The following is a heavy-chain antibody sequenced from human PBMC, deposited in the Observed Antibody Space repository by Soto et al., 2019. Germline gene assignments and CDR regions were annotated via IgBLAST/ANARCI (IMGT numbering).Heavy chain of an antibody. CDR3: ARDLISTGYNYFYYYYGMDV. CDR2: IWFDGSKK. CDR1: GFTFSSCA. D-gene: IGHD5-18*01. J-gene: IGHJ6*02. V-gene: IGHV3-33*01. Sequence: GGSLRLSCAASGFTFSSCAMHWVRQAPGKGLEWVAVIWFDGSKKYYADSVKGRLTISRDNAKNTLYLQMNSLRAEDTAVYYCARDLISTGYNYFYYYYGMDVWGQGTTVTVSS.